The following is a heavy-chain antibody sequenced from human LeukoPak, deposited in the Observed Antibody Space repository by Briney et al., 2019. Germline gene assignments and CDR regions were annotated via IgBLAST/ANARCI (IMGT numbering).Heavy chain of an antibody. V-gene: IGHV3-23*01. CDR1: GFTFSNYA. D-gene: IGHD1-26*01. Sequence: PGGSLRLSCAASGFTFSNYAMSWVRQAPGKGLEWVSVISGNGGDTFYADSVKGRFTISRDNSKHTLFLQMNSLRDEDTAVYYCAKGRTLVGGSTRSYDCGGQGTLVTVDS. CDR2: ISGNGGDT. CDR3: AKGRTLVGGSTRSYDC. J-gene: IGHJ4*02.